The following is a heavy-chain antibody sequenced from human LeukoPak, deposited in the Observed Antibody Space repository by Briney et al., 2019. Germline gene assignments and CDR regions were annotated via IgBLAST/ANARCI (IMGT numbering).Heavy chain of an antibody. Sequence: MSSETLSLTCTVSGGSISRYYWSWIRQPPGKGLEWFGYIYDSGTTNYNPSLKSRVTISVDTSKNQFSLKLSSVTAADTAVYYCARVTWFPGTSYYYMDVWGKGTTVTVSS. D-gene: IGHD1-1*01. CDR2: IYDSGTT. CDR3: ARVTWFPGTSYYYMDV. CDR1: GGSISRYY. J-gene: IGHJ6*03. V-gene: IGHV4-59*01.